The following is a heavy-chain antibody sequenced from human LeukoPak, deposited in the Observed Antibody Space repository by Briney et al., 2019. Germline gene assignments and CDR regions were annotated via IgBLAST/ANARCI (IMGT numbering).Heavy chain of an antibody. J-gene: IGHJ4*02. CDR2: ISSSSSYI. CDR3: ARGGRDTAMVDY. V-gene: IGHV3-21*01. CDR1: GFTFSSYS. Sequence: MTGGSLRLSCAASGFTFSSYSMNWVRQAPGKVLEWVPSISSSSSYIYYADSVKGRFTTSRDNAKNSPYLQMNSLRAEDTALYYCARGGRDTAMVDYWGQGTLVTVSS. D-gene: IGHD5-18*01.